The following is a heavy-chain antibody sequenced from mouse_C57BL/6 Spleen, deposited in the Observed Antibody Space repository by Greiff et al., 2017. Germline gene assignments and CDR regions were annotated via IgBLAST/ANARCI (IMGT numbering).Heavy chain of an antibody. CDR3: ERAPGDCGSRYWYFDV. CDR2: IDPSDGYT. J-gene: IGHJ1*03. Sequence: QVQLQQPGAELVKPGASVKLSCKASGYTFTSYWMQWVKQRPGQGLEWIGEIDPSDGYTNYNQKFKGKATLTVDTSSSTAYMQLSSLTSEDSAVYYWERAPGDCGSRYWYFDVWGTGTTVTVSS. D-gene: IGHD1-1*01. V-gene: IGHV1-50*01. CDR1: GYTFTSYW.